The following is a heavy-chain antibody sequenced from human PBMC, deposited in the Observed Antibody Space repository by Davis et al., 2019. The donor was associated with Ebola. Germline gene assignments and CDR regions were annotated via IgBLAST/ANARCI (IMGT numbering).Heavy chain of an antibody. J-gene: IGHJ6*02. V-gene: IGHV1-18*01. CDR2: ISAYNGNT. D-gene: IGHD2-2*01. CDR1: GYTFTSYG. CDR3: ARENTRYCSSTSCYYYGMDV. Sequence: AASVKVSCKASGYTFTSYGISWVRQAPGQGLEWMGWISAYNGNTNYAQKPQGRVTMTTDTSTSTAYMELRSLRSDDTAVYYCARENTRYCSSTSCYYYGMDVWGQGTTVTVSS.